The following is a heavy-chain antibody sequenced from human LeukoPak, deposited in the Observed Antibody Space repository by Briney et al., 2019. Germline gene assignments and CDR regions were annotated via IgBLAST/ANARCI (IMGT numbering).Heavy chain of an antibody. CDR1: GFTVSSNY. CDR3: ARTYYDFWSGYFGGMDV. Sequence: PGGSLRLSCAASGFTVSSNYMSWVRQAPGKGLEWVSVIYSGGSTYYADSVKGRFTISRDNSKNTLYLQMNSLRAEDTAVYYCARTYYDFWSGYFGGMDVWGRGTTVTVSS. D-gene: IGHD3-3*01. V-gene: IGHV3-66*01. CDR2: IYSGGST. J-gene: IGHJ6*02.